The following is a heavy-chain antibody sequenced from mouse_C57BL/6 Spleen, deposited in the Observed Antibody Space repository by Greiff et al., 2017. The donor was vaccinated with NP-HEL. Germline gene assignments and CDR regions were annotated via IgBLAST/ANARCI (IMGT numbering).Heavy chain of an antibody. Sequence: QVQLKESGPGLVQPSQSLSITCTVSGFSLTSYGVHWVRQSPGKGLEWLGVIWSGGSTDYNAAFISRLSISKDNSKSQVFFKMNSLQADDTAIYYCARFYDYDGGYAMDYWGQGTSVTVSS. V-gene: IGHV2-2*01. J-gene: IGHJ4*01. D-gene: IGHD2-4*01. CDR2: IWSGGST. CDR3: ARFYDYDGGYAMDY. CDR1: GFSLTSYG.